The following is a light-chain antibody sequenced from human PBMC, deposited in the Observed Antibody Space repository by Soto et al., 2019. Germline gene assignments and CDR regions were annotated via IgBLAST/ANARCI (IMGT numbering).Light chain of an antibody. CDR1: QSVLYSSNNKNY. J-gene: IGKJ2*01. V-gene: IGKV4-1*01. CDR3: QQYYSTPYT. CDR2: WAS. Sequence: DIVMTQSPDSLAVSLGDRATINCKSSQSVLYSSNNKNYLAWYQQKTGQPPKLLIYWASTRESGVPDRFSGSGSGTDFTLTITSLQVEDVAVYSCQQYYSTPYTFGQGTQLEIK.